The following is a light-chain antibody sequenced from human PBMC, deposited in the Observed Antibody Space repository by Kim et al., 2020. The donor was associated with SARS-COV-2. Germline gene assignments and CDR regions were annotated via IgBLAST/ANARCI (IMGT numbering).Light chain of an antibody. CDR3: QSADSSGTWV. Sequence: SYELTQPPSVSVSPGQTARITCSGDSLPKKFTFWYQQKPGQAPMLVIYKNTERPAGIPERFSGSSSGTTVTLTISGVQAEDEADFYCQSADSSGTWVFGGGTKLTV. CDR2: KNT. CDR1: SLPKKF. J-gene: IGLJ3*02. V-gene: IGLV3-25*03.